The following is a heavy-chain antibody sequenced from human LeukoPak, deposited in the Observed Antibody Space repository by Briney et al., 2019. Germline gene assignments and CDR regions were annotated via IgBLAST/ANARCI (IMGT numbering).Heavy chain of an antibody. V-gene: IGHV4-39*01. J-gene: IGHJ4*02. Sequence: SETLSLTCTVSGGSISSSSYYWGWIRQPPGKGLEWIGSIYYSGSTYYNPSLKSRVTISVDTSKNQFSLKLSSVTAADTAVYYCARSQLSDFGFLPHYYDSSGPPLYFDYWGQGTLVTVSS. CDR2: IYYSGST. D-gene: IGHD3-22*01. CDR1: GGSISSSSYY. CDR3: ARSQLSDFGFLPHYYDSSGPPLYFDY.